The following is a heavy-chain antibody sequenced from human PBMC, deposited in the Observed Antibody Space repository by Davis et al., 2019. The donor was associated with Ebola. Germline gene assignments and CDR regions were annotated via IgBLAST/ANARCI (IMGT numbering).Heavy chain of an antibody. D-gene: IGHD3-16*01. CDR1: GFTFSGSA. Sequence: GGSLRLSCAASGFTFSGSAMHWVRQASGKGLEWVGRIRSKANSYATAYAASVKGRFTISRDDSKNTAYLQMNSLKTEDTAVYYCTGGDGTIDYWGQGTLVTVSS. J-gene: IGHJ4*02. CDR2: IRSKANSYAT. CDR3: TGGDGTIDY. V-gene: IGHV3-73*01.